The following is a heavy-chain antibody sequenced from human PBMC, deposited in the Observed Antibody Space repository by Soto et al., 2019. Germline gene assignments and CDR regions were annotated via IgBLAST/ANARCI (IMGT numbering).Heavy chain of an antibody. Sequence: NPSETLSLTCSVSGASIITTYYWGWIRQSPGKGLEWIGSIYYSGSTNYNPSLKSRVTIFVDTSKSQFSLMMDSVTAADTAVYYCARHDWARFYGMDVWGQGTTVTVSS. CDR3: ARHDWARFYGMDV. CDR1: GASIITTYY. D-gene: IGHD2-21*01. CDR2: IYYSGST. V-gene: IGHV4-39*01. J-gene: IGHJ6*02.